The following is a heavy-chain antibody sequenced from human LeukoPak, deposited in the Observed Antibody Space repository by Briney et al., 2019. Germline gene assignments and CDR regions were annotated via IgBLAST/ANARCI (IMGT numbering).Heavy chain of an antibody. CDR2: IWYDGTNK. V-gene: IGHV3-33*01. J-gene: IGHJ4*02. CDR1: GFSFSSYG. CDR3: ARDGHSTGSFDY. Sequence: GGSLRLSCAASGFSFSSYGMHWVRQAPGKGLEWVALIWYDGTNKYYADSVKGRFTISRDNSKNTLYLQMNSLRAEDTAVYYCARDGHSTGSFDYWGQGTLVTVSS. D-gene: IGHD3-22*01.